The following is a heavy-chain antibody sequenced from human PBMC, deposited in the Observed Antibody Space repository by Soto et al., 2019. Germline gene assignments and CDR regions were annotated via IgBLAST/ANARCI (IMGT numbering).Heavy chain of an antibody. CDR1: GYTFTSDD. CDR2: MNHNNGNT. D-gene: IGHD1-7*01. Sequence: QVQLVQSGAEVKKPGASVKISCKASGYTFTSDDFNWVRQATGQGREWMGWMNHNNGNTGYAQKFQGRVTMTRDTPISTAYTELTSLTSDDTAVYYCAKVPRNCRFDYWGQGTLVTVSS. CDR3: AKVPRNCRFDY. V-gene: IGHV1-8*01. J-gene: IGHJ4*02.